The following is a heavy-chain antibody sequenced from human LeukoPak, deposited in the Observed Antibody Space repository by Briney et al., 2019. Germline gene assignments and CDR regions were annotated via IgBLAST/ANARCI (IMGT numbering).Heavy chain of an antibody. Sequence: PSQTLSLTCTVSGGSISSGGYYWSWIRQHPGKGLEWIGYIYYGGSTYYNPSLKSRVAISVDTSKNQFSLKLSSVTAADTAVYYCAREDTMIVMGDAFDIWGQGTMVTVSS. J-gene: IGHJ3*02. CDR3: AREDTMIVMGDAFDI. V-gene: IGHV4-31*03. CDR2: IYYGGST. CDR1: GGSISSGGYY. D-gene: IGHD3-22*01.